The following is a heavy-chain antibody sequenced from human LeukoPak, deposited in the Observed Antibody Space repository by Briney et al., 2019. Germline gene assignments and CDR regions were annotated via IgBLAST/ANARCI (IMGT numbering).Heavy chain of an antibody. V-gene: IGHV1-18*01. CDR1: GGTFSSYA. D-gene: IGHD3-22*01. CDR3: ARGGNYDGTGYDAFDI. Sequence: ASVKVSCKASGGTFSSYAISWVRQAPGQGLEWMGWISAYNGNTNYAQKLQGRVTMNTDTSTSTAYMELRRLRSDDTAVYYCARGGNYDGTGYDAFDIWGQGTMVTVSS. CDR2: ISAYNGNT. J-gene: IGHJ3*02.